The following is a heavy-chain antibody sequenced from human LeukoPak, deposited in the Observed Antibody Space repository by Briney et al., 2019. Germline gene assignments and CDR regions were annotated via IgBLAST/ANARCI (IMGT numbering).Heavy chain of an antibody. V-gene: IGHV3-9*01. CDR3: AKDISVGSSYAGWYFDL. D-gene: IGHD3-3*01. Sequence: GRSLRLSCAASGFTFDDYAMHWVRQAPGKGLEWVSGISWNSGSICYADSVKGRFTLSRDTAKNSLYMQMNSLRADDTALYYCAKDISVGSSYAGWYFDLWGRGNLVTVSS. CDR2: ISWNSGSI. CDR1: GFTFDDYA. J-gene: IGHJ2*01.